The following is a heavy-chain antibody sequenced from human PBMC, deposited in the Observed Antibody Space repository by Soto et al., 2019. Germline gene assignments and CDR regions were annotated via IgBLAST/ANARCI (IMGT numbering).Heavy chain of an antibody. CDR1: GGTFSSYA. Sequence: ASVKVSCKASGGTFSSYAISWVRQAPGQGLEWMGWINPNSGGTNYAQKFQGRVTMTRDTSISTAYMELSRLRSDDTAVYYCATLYGDADFDYWGQGTLVTVSS. J-gene: IGHJ4*02. D-gene: IGHD4-17*01. CDR2: INPNSGGT. CDR3: ATLYGDADFDY. V-gene: IGHV1-2*02.